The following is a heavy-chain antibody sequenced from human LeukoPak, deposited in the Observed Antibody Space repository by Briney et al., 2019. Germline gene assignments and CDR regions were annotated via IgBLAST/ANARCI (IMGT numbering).Heavy chain of an antibody. V-gene: IGHV4-59*01. CDR2: IYNDGST. CDR1: GASISRDY. CDR3: AKGGTYGGGADY. J-gene: IGHJ4*02. Sequence: PSETLSLTCTVSGASISRDYWTWIRQPPGKGLEWIGYIYNDGSTTYSPSLNSRVTISLDTSNNQVSLRLSSVTAADTAVYYCAKGGTYGGGADYWGQGTLVTVSS. D-gene: IGHD1-26*01.